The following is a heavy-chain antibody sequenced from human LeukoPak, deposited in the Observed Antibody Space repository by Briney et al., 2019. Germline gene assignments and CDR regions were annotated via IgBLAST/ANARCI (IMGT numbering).Heavy chain of an antibody. Sequence: CLSLSCAASGFTSTIFAMSWVRHAPGGGLEWVSAISGSVGSTLYTDSVKGRLTVSRDNPKNTLYLQRTRRRAEDPAVTYCANKRNREYRFDYWGQGTLVTVSS. V-gene: IGHV3-23*01. CDR3: ANKRNREYRFDY. CDR1: GFTSTIFA. D-gene: IGHD6-6*01. J-gene: IGHJ4*02. CDR2: ISGSVGST.